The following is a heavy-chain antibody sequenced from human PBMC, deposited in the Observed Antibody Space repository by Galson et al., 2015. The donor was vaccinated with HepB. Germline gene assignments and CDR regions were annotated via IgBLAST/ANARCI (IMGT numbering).Heavy chain of an antibody. J-gene: IGHJ4*02. V-gene: IGHV1-2*02. Sequence: SVKVSCKASGYTFTGYYMHWVRQAPGQGLEWMGWINPNSGGTNYAQKFQGRVTMTRDTSISTAYMELSRLRSDDTAVYYCARDYDFWSGYSYYFDYWGQGTLVTVSS. CDR1: GYTFTGYY. D-gene: IGHD3-3*01. CDR2: INPNSGGT. CDR3: ARDYDFWSGYSYYFDY.